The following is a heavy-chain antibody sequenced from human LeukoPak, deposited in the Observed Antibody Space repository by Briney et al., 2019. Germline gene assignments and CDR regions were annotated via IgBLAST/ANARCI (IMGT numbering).Heavy chain of an antibody. CDR2: INSSGSTI. J-gene: IGHJ6*03. V-gene: IGHV3-48*03. Sequence: PGGSLRLSCAASGFTFSSYEMNWVRQAPGKGLEWVSYINSSGSTIYYADSVKGRFTISRDNSKNTLYLQMNSLRAEDTAVYYCAKRDIVVVPAPHYYYYYYYMDVWGKGTTVTISS. CDR1: GFTFSSYE. D-gene: IGHD2-2*01. CDR3: AKRDIVVVPAPHYYYYYYYMDV.